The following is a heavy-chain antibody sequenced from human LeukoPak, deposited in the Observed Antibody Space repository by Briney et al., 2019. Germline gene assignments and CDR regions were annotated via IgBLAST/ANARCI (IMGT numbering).Heavy chain of an antibody. CDR3: TTDPMIVVVITIDY. J-gene: IGHJ4*02. CDR2: IKSKTDGGTT. CDR1: GFTFSNAW. Sequence: GGSLRLSCAASGFTFSNAWMSWVRQAPGKGLEWVGRIKSKTDGGTTDYAAPVKGRFTISRDDSKNTLYLQMNSPKTEDTAVYYCTTDPMIVVVITIDYWGQGTLVTVSS. D-gene: IGHD3-22*01. V-gene: IGHV3-15*01.